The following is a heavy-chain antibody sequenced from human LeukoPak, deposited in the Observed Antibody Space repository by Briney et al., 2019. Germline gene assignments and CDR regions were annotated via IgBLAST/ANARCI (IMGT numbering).Heavy chain of an antibody. Sequence: GGSLRLSCVASGFPFSSYGMHWVRQAPGKGLEWVAVIWSVGGAEYYADSVKGRFTISRDNAKNSLYLQMNSLRAEDTAVYYCARDRGYSYGYVGYWGQGTLVTVSS. J-gene: IGHJ4*02. D-gene: IGHD5-18*01. CDR3: ARDRGYSYGYVGY. CDR2: IWSVGGAE. V-gene: IGHV3-33*01. CDR1: GFPFSSYG.